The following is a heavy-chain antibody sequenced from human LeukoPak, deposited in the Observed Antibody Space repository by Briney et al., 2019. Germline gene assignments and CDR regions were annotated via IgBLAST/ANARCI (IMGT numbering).Heavy chain of an antibody. V-gene: IGHV3-11*04. CDR2: ISRDGSTV. CDR3: ARDLGDWYTSGFDD. CDR1: GFTVSGNY. D-gene: IGHD3-16*01. J-gene: IGHJ4*02. Sequence: GGSLRLSCAVSGFTVSGNYMSWVRQAPGKGLEWVSHISRDGSTVYYRDSVKGRFTISRDNVKNSLYLQMNSLRVEDTGVYYCARDLGDWYTSGFDDWGQGSLVIVSS.